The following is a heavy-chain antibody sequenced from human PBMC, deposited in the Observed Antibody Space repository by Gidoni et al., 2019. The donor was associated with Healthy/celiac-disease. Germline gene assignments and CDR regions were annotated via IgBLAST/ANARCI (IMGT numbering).Heavy chain of an antibody. Sequence: QVQLVESGGGVVQPGGSMRLSCAASGFTFSMYGMHWVRQAPGKGLEWVAFIRYDGSNKYYADSVKGRFTISRDNSKNRLYLQMNSLRAEDTAVYYCAKGVVPAAIPAAGMDVWGQGTTVTVSS. CDR1: GFTFSMYG. D-gene: IGHD2-2*02. V-gene: IGHV3-30*02. CDR3: AKGVVPAAIPAAGMDV. CDR2: IRYDGSNK. J-gene: IGHJ6*02.